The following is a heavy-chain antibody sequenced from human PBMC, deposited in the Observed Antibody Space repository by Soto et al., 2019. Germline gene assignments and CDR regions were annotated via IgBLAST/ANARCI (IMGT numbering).Heavy chain of an antibody. Sequence: GXSVKVSCKASGSPFTGYYMHWVRQAPGQGLEWMGWINPNSGGTNYAQKFQGRVTMTRDTSISTAYMELSRLRSDDTAVYYCARGTTAWEAAGHNWFDPWGQGTLVTVSS. J-gene: IGHJ5*02. V-gene: IGHV1-2*02. CDR2: INPNSGGT. CDR3: ARGTTAWEAAGHNWFDP. D-gene: IGHD6-13*01. CDR1: GSPFTGYY.